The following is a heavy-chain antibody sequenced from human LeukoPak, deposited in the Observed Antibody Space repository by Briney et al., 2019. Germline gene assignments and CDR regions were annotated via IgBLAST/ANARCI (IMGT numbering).Heavy chain of an antibody. CDR1: GFTFSSYG. CDR3: AKDLSLLLGDYGDYFDY. J-gene: IGHJ4*02. CDR2: ISYDGSNK. Sequence: PGRSLRLSCAASGFTFSSYGMHWVRQAPGKGLEWVAVISYDGSNKYYADSVKGRFTISRDNSKNTLYLQMNSLRAEDTAVYYCAKDLSLLLGDYGDYFDYWGQGTLVTVSS. V-gene: IGHV3-30*18. D-gene: IGHD4-17*01.